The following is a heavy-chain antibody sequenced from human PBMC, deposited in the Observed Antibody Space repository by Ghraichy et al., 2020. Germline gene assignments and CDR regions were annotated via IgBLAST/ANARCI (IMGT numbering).Heavy chain of an antibody. CDR2: IDTHSVDT. CDR3: ARDLHDYGDYGVRTSYYFDY. Sequence: ASVKVSCKAGGSTVNASYTHWERQGRGQGLEWKGRIDTHSVDTDYAQKFQGRVTMTRDTSISTAYMELSRLRSDDTAIYYCARDLHDYGDYGVRTSYYFDYWGHGS. CDR1: GSTVNASY. D-gene: IGHD4-17*01. V-gene: IGHV1-2*06. J-gene: IGHJ4*01.